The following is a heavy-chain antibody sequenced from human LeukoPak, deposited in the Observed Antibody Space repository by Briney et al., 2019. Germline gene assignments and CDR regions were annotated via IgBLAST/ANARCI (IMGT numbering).Heavy chain of an antibody. CDR3: AKPRDIDSWAFDV. D-gene: IGHD2-15*01. CDR2: ISYDGRNK. V-gene: IGHV3-30*18. Sequence: PGGSLRLSCAVSGFTFNNHDMHWVRQAPGKGLEWVAGISYDGRNKYYADSVKGRFTISRDNSKNTLNLQMNSLRTEDTAVYYCAKPRDIDSWAFDVWGQGTMVTVS. CDR1: GFTFNNHD. J-gene: IGHJ3*01.